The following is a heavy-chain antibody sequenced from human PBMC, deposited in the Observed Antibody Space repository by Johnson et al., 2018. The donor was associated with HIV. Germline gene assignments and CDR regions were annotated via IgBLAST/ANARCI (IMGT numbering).Heavy chain of an antibody. J-gene: IGHJ3*02. D-gene: IGHD1-14*01. CDR1: GFTFSSYW. CDR3: ARAGKTVTFDI. Sequence: VQLVESGGGLVQPGGSLRLSCAASGFTFSSYWMHWVRQAPGKGLVWVSSINSDESSTNYAESVKGRFTISRENAKNTQYLQMNSMRAEDKAVYYCARAGKTVTFDIWGQGTMVTVSS. V-gene: IGHV3-74*01. CDR2: INSDESST.